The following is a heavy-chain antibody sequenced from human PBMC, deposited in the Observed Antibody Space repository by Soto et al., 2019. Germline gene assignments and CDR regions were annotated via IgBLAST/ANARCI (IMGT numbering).Heavy chain of an antibody. Sequence: KTSETLSLTCTVSGGSISSYYWSWIRQPPGKGLEWIGYIYYSGSTNYNPSLKSRVTISVDTSKNQSSLKLSSVTAADTAVYYCARDQYSSGWLDYWGQGTLVTVSS. CDR3: ARDQYSSGWLDY. CDR1: GGSISSYY. D-gene: IGHD6-19*01. V-gene: IGHV4-59*01. J-gene: IGHJ4*02. CDR2: IYYSGST.